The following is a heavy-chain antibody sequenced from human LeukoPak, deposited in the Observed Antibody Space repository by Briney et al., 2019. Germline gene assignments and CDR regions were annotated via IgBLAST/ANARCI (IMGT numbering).Heavy chain of an antibody. CDR1: GLTVNNNY. V-gene: IGHV3-53*01. J-gene: IGHJ4*02. Sequence: GGSLRLSCAASGLTVNNNYMNWVRQAPGKGLEWVSVVYSDGSTYYADSVKGRFTISRDNSKNTLYLQMNSLRAEDTAVYYCARGWSLVTAMTYWDQGTLVTVSS. D-gene: IGHD2-21*02. CDR3: ARGWSLVTAMTY. CDR2: VYSDGST.